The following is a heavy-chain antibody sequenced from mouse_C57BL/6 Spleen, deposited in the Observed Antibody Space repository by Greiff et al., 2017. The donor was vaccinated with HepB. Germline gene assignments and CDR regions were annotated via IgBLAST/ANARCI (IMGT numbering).Heavy chain of an antibody. V-gene: IGHV1-53*01. J-gene: IGHJ2*01. CDR3: AREGGELRD. Sequence: QVQLQQPGTELVKPGASVKLSCKASGYTFTSYWMHWVKQRPGQGLEWIGNINPSNGGTNYNEKFKSKATMTVDKTSSTACMQPSGQTSEDSAVYYGAREGGELRDWGQGTTLTVSS. D-gene: IGHD3-2*02. CDR2: INPSNGGT. CDR1: GYTFTSYW.